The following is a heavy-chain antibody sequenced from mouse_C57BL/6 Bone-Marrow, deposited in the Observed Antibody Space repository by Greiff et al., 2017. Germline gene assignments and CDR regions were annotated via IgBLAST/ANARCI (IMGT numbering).Heavy chain of an antibody. CDR2: ISSGSSTI. V-gene: IGHV5-17*01. CDR1: GFTFSDYG. J-gene: IGHJ2*01. Sequence: EVKLEESGGGLVKPGGSLKLSCAASGFTFSDYGMHWVRQAPEKGLEWVAYISSGSSTIYYADTVKGRFTIARDNAKNTLFLQVTSLRSEDTAMYYCARMGYYFDYWGQGTTLTVSS. D-gene: IGHD4-1*01. CDR3: ARMGYYFDY.